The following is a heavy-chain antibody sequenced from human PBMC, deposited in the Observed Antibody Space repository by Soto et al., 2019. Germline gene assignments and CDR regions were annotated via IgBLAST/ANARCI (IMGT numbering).Heavy chain of an antibody. Sequence: QEQLVQSGAEVKKPGSSVKVSCRASGGTFSNYAISWVRQAPGRGLEWMGGIIPVFGTVVYAQKLQGRVTITADNSTRMAYMELSSLRSDDTAVYYCPKFDPLGELLGFDPWGQGTLVTVSS. CDR3: PKFDPLGELLGFDP. CDR2: IIPVFGTV. J-gene: IGHJ5*02. CDR1: GGTFSNYA. D-gene: IGHD3-16*01. V-gene: IGHV1-69*06.